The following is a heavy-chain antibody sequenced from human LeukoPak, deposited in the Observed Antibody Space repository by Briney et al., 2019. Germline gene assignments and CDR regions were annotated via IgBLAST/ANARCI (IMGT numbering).Heavy chain of an antibody. CDR2: TYYRSTWYN. J-gene: IGHJ5*02. V-gene: IGHV6-1*01. CDR3: ARRLTQYDCFDP. D-gene: IGHD2-2*01. Sequence: SQTLSLTCAISGDSVSSNGVAWNWIRQSPSRGLEWLGRTYYRSTWYNDYAVSVRGRITVNPDTSKNQFSLHLNSVTPEDTAVYYCARRLTQYDCFDPWGQGILVTVSS. CDR1: GDSVSSNGVA.